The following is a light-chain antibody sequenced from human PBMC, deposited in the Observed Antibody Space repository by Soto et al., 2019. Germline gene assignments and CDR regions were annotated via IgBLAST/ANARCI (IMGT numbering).Light chain of an antibody. J-gene: IGLJ1*01. CDR3: CSYAGSYTTGYV. CDR1: SSDVGGYNY. Sequence: QSALTQPRSVSGSPGQSVTISCTGTSSDVGGYNYVSWYQQHPGKAPKLMIYEVSKRPSGVPDRFSGSKSGNTASLTISGLQAEDEADDYCCSYAGSYTTGYVFGTGTKLTVL. CDR2: EVS. V-gene: IGLV2-11*01.